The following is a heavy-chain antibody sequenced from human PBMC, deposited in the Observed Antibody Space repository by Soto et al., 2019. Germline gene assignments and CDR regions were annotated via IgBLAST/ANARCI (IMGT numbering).Heavy chain of an antibody. J-gene: IGHJ6*03. CDR3: AKDTAMVTLYYYYMDV. Sequence: EVQLVESGGGLVQPGVSLRLSCAASGFTFSSYWMSWVRQAPGKGLEWVANIKQDGSEKYYVDSVKGRFTISRDNAKNSLYLQMNSLRAEDTAVYYCAKDTAMVTLYYYYMDVWGKGTTVTVSS. CDR2: IKQDGSEK. CDR1: GFTFSSYW. D-gene: IGHD5-18*01. V-gene: IGHV3-7*04.